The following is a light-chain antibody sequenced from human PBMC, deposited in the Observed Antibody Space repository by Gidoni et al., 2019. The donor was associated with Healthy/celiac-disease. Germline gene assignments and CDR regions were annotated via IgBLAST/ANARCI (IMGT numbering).Light chain of an antibody. CDR3: QQYYSTPCS. Sequence: DIVMTQSPDSLAVSLGERATINCKSSQSVLYSSNNKNYLAWYQQKPGQPPKLLIYWASTRESGVPDRVSGSGSGTDFTLTISSLQAEDVAVYYCQQYYSTPCSFGQGTKLEIK. J-gene: IGKJ2*04. V-gene: IGKV4-1*01. CDR1: QSVLYSSNNKNY. CDR2: WAS.